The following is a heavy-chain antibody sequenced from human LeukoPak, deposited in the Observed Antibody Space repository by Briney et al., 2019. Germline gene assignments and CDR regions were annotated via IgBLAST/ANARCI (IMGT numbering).Heavy chain of an antibody. J-gene: IGHJ4*02. CDR1: GGSVSNGNYY. CDR3: ARSQNYYGSGDY. Sequence: PSETLSLTCTVSGGSVSNGNYYWSWLRQPPGKALEWIGYIYYSGNTNYNPSLEGRVTISVDTSKNHFSVKLSSVTAADTAVYYCARSQNYYGSGDYWGRGTPVTVSS. CDR2: IYYSGNT. D-gene: IGHD3-10*01. V-gene: IGHV4-61*03.